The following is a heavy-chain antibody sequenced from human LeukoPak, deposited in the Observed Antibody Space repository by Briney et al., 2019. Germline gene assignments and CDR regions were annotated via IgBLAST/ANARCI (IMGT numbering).Heavy chain of an antibody. CDR2: ISWNSGSI. J-gene: IGHJ5*02. Sequence: PGGSLRLSCAASGFTFDDYAMHWVRQAPGKGLEWVSGISWNSGSIGYADSVKGRFTISRDNAKNSLYLQMNSLRAEDTALYYCARDNLGYYDSSGSDPNWFDPWGQGTLVTVSS. CDR1: GFTFDDYA. D-gene: IGHD3-22*01. CDR3: ARDNLGYYDSSGSDPNWFDP. V-gene: IGHV3-9*01.